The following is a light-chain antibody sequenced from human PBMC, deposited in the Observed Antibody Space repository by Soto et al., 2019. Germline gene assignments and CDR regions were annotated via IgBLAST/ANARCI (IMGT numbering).Light chain of an antibody. Sequence: EIVLTQSPDTLSLSPGERGTLSCRASQAVASNYIAWYQQKPGQAPRLLIYGASSRVTGIPDRFSGSGSGTEFTLSISRLEPEDFAVYYCQQYGSSPLTFGQGTKVEI. V-gene: IGKV3-20*01. CDR3: QQYGSSPLT. CDR1: QAVASNY. CDR2: GAS. J-gene: IGKJ1*01.